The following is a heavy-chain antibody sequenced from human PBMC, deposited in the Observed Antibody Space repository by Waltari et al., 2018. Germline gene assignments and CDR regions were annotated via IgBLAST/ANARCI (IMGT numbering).Heavy chain of an antibody. V-gene: IGHV3-74*01. Sequence: EVQVVESGGGLVQPGGSLRLSCEASGFTFSSYWMHWVRQAPGKGLVLVSRIDNDGRTAKYADSVRGRFTVSRDNARNTLYLQMNSLRAEDTAVYYCARDLLTPSVSYFGMDLWGQGTTVTVSS. CDR1: GFTFSSYW. CDR3: ARDLLTPSVSYFGMDL. J-gene: IGHJ6*02. D-gene: IGHD4-4*01. CDR2: IDNDGRTA.